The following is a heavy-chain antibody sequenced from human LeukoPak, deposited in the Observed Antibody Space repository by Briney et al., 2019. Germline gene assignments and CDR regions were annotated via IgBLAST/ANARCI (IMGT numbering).Heavy chain of an antibody. CDR1: GFTFSNYA. CDR2: ISYDGSNK. D-gene: IGHD5-12*01. V-gene: IGHV3-30-3*01. J-gene: IGHJ4*02. Sequence: GGSLRLSCAASGFTFSNYAIHWVRQAPGKGLEWVAVISYDGSNKYYADSVKGRFTISRDNSKNTLYLQMNSLRAEDTAVYYCARGVATRAYYFDYWGQGTLVTVSS. CDR3: ARGVATRAYYFDY.